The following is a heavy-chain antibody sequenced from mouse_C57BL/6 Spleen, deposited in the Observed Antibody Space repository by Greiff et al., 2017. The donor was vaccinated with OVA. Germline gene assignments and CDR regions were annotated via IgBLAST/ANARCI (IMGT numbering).Heavy chain of an antibody. CDR2: ISNKANNNAT. CDR3: TTSSGMDY. D-gene: IGHD3-1*01. Sequence: EVMLVESGGGLVQPGGSMKLSCAASGFTFSDAWMDWVRQSPEQGLEWVAEISNKANNNATYYAESVKGRFTISRDYSKSSVYLQMNSVRAEDTCIYYCTTSSGMDYWGQGTSVTVSS. V-gene: IGHV6-6*01. CDR1: GFTFSDAW. J-gene: IGHJ4*01.